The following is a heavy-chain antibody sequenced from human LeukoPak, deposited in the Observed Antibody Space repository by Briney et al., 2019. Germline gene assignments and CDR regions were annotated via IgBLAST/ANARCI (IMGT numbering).Heavy chain of an antibody. D-gene: IGHD3-22*01. J-gene: IGHJ4*02. V-gene: IGHV4-59*01. CDR2: IYHSGST. Sequence: PSETLSLTCTVSGDSLSSYYWNWIRQPPGKGLEWIGHIYHSGSTSYNPSLKSRVTISMDMPKNQFSLKVTSVTAADTAVYYCTREYDSAALPDYWGLGTLVTVSS. CDR3: TREYDSAALPDY. CDR1: GDSLSSYY.